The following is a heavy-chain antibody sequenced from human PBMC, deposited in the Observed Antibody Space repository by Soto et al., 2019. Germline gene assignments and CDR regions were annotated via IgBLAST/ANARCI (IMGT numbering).Heavy chain of an antibody. CDR3: AGREFASSSFHYYYYAVDV. D-gene: IGHD6-6*01. CDR2: INHSGST. Sequence: SETLSLTCAVYGGSFSDYFWTWVRQPPGKGLEWIGEINHSGSTNFNPSLKSRVAISADTSRNQFSLRVTSVTAADTAVYYCAGREFASSSFHYYYYAVDVWGRGATVTVSS. J-gene: IGHJ6*02. V-gene: IGHV4-34*01. CDR1: GGSFSDYF.